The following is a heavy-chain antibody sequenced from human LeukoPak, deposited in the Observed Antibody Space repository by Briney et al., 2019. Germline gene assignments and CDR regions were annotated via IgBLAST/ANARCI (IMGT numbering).Heavy chain of an antibody. CDR2: INPNSGGT. D-gene: IGHD4-17*01. CDR1: GYTFTGYY. V-gene: IGHV1-2*02. J-gene: IGHJ4*02. CDR3: AREDYGDYVGLDY. Sequence: GASVKVPCKASGYTFTGYYIHWVRQAPGQGLEWVGWINPNSGGTNYAQKFQGRVTMTRDTSITTAYMELTRLTSDDTAVYFCAREDYGDYVGLDYWGQGTLVTVSS.